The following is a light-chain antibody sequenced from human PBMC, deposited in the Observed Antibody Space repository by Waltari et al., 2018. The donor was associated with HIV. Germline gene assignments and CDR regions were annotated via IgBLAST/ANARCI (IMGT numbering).Light chain of an antibody. J-gene: IGLJ1*01. CDR2: EVS. Sequence: QSALTQPPSASGSPGQSVPISCTGTSIYVCRYNYVSWYEQLPGKAPKLMIYEVSKRPSGVPDRFSGSKSGNTASLTVSGLQAEDEADYYCSSYAGSNNYVFGTGTKVTVL. CDR3: SSYAGSNNYV. V-gene: IGLV2-8*01. CDR1: SIYVCRYNY.